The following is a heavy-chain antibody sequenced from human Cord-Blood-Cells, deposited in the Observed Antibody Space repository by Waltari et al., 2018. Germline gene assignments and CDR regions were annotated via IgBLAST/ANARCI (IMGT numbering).Heavy chain of an antibody. V-gene: IGHV4-39*01. Sequence: QESGPGLVKPSETLSLTCTVSGGSISSSSYYWGWIRQPPGKGLEWIGSIYYSGSTYYNPSLKSRVTISVDTSKNQFSLKLSSVTAADTAVYYCARQVWYGSGSYYNWFDPWGQGTLVTVSS. CDR2: IYYSGST. J-gene: IGHJ5*02. CDR3: ARQVWYGSGSYYNWFDP. CDR1: GGSISSSSYY. D-gene: IGHD3-10*01.